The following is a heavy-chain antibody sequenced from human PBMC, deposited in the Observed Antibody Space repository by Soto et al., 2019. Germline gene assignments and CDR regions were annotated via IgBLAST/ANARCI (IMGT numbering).Heavy chain of an antibody. CDR2: IYPGDSDT. Sequence: GESLKISCXGSGYSFTSYWIGWVRQMPGKGLEWMGIIYPGDSDTRYSPSFQGQVTISADKSISTAYLQWSSLKASDTAMYYCARQSSSGWWPPIGYYYYGMDVWGQGTTVTVSS. J-gene: IGHJ6*02. V-gene: IGHV5-51*01. CDR3: ARQSSSGWWPPIGYYYYGMDV. D-gene: IGHD6-19*01. CDR1: GYSFTSYW.